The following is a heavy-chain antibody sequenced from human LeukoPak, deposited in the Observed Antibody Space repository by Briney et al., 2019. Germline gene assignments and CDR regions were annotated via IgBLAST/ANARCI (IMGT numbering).Heavy chain of an antibody. CDR2: LSRGGTT. Sequence: PGGSLRLSCAASGFSVSNNYLTWLRQAPGKGLEGFSVLSRGGTTYYAESLKGRIPISRDNSKNTLYLQMNSLRADDTAVYSCARVATTGYCSSGSCHYFLVYWGHGTLVTVSS. D-gene: IGHD2-15*01. J-gene: IGHJ4*01. CDR3: ARVATTGYCSSGSCHYFLVY. V-gene: IGHV3-53*01. CDR1: GFSVSNNY.